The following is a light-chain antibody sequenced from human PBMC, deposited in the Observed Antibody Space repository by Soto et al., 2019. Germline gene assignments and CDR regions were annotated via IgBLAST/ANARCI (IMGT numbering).Light chain of an antibody. CDR2: GAS. CDR3: QQCSDWPIT. V-gene: IGKV3D-20*02. CDR1: QSVSSSY. J-gene: IGKJ5*01. Sequence: EIVLTQSPGTLSLSPGERATLSCRASQSVSSSYLAWYQQKPGQAPRLLIYGASSRATGIPARFSGSGSGTDFTLTISSLELEDFAVYYCQQCSDWPITFGQGTRLEIK.